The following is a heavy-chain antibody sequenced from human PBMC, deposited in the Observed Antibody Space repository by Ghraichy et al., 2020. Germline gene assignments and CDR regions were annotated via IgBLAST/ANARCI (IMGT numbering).Heavy chain of an antibody. D-gene: IGHD2-8*01. CDR3: ASIAYCTNGVCPEVVHNWFDP. J-gene: IGHJ5*02. CDR2: IIPIFGTA. CDR1: GGTFSSYA. V-gene: IGHV1-69*13. Sequence: SVKVSCKASGGTFSSYAISWVRQAPGQGLEWMGGIIPIFGTANYAQKFQGRVTITADESTSTAYMELSSLRSEDTAVYYCASIAYCTNGVCPEVVHNWFDPWGQGTLVTVSS.